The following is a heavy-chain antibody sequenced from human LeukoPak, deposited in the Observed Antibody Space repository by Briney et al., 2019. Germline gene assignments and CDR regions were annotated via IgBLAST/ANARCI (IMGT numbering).Heavy chain of an antibody. CDR3: AREGAARYFDY. V-gene: IGHV4-61*02. D-gene: IGHD6-6*01. J-gene: IGHJ4*02. Sequence: SQTLSLTCTVSGGSISSGSYYWSWIRQPAGKGLEWIGRIYTSGSTNYNPSLKSRVTISVDTSKNQFSLKLSSVTAADTAVYYCAREGAARYFDYWGQGTLVTVSS. CDR1: GGSISSGSYY. CDR2: IYTSGST.